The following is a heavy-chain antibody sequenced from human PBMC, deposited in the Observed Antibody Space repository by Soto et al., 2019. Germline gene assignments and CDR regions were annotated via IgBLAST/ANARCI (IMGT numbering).Heavy chain of an antibody. D-gene: IGHD6-6*01. V-gene: IGHV3-21*01. CDR2: ISSSSSYI. Sequence: PGGSLRLSCAASGFTFGSYSMNWVRQAPGKGLEWVSSISSSSSYIYYADSVKGRFTISRDNAKNSLYLQMNSLRAEDTAVYYCARDPRIAARPGVVDDWRQGTLVTVSS. CDR1: GFTFGSYS. CDR3: ARDPRIAARPGVVDD. J-gene: IGHJ4*02.